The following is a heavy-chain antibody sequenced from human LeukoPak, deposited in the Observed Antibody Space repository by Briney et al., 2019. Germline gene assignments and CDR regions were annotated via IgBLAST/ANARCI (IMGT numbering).Heavy chain of an antibody. J-gene: IGHJ4*02. CDR3: ARGYIYGPPFDY. CDR1: GGSISSYY. Sequence: SETLSLTCTVSGGSISSYYWSWIRQPPGRGLEWIGYISHSGRTNYNPSLKSRVTMSVDRSKTQFSLRLTSVTAADTAVYYCARGYIYGPPFDYWGQGTLVTVSS. V-gene: IGHV4-59*12. CDR2: ISHSGRT. D-gene: IGHD5-18*01.